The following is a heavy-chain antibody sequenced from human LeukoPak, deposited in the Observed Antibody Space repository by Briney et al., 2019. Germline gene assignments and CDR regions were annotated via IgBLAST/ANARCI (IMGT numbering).Heavy chain of an antibody. J-gene: IGHJ4*02. V-gene: IGHV4-39*07. CDR2: ISYSGST. CDR1: GDSISSSSYY. CDR3: ARRGRGYIVVVPAATLRDPFDY. Sequence: PSETLSLTCTVSGDSISSSSYYWGWIRQPPGKGLEWIGSISYSGSTYYNPSLKSRITISVDTSKNQFSLKLSSVTAADTAVYYCARRGRGYIVVVPAATLRDPFDYWGQGTLVTVSS. D-gene: IGHD2-2*01.